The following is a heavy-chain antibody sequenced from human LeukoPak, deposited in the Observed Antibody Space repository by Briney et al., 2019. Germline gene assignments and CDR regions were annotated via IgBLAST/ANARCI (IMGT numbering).Heavy chain of an antibody. V-gene: IGHV4-59*08. D-gene: IGHD6-13*01. CDR3: ARGVGSSWTYYYYYGMDV. CDR1: GGSISSYY. J-gene: IGHJ6*02. Sequence: SETLSLTCTVSGGSISSYYWSWIRQPPGKGLEWIGHIYYSGSTNYNPSLKSRVTISVDTSKNQFSLKLTSVTAADTAIYYCARGVGSSWTYYYYYGMDVWGQGTTVTVSS. CDR2: IYYSGST.